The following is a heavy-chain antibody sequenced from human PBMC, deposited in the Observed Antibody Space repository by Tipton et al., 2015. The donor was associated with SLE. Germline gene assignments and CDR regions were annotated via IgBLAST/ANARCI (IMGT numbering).Heavy chain of an antibody. V-gene: IGHV3-23*03. D-gene: IGHD1-1*01. CDR3: AKDGDCFNGFCPYNFDY. Sequence: QLVQSGGGLVQPGGSLRLSCAASGFSFSSHAMDWVRQAPGKGLEWASAIYGGGSDALYADSVKGRFTISRDDSENTLFLHMSDLRADDTAVYYCAKDGDCFNGFCPYNFDYWGQGTLVTVSS. J-gene: IGHJ4*02. CDR2: IYGGGSDA. CDR1: GFSFSSHA.